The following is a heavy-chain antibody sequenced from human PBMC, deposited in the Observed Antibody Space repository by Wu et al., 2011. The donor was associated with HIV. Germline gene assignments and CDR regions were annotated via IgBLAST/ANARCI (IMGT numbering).Heavy chain of an antibody. CDR3: ARDREGIESN. Sequence: VQLVQSGAEVRKPGASVKVSCKASGYTFTDYYIHWVRQAPGQGLEWMGTINPSGGFTTTARKFRGRVTLTRDSSTRTAYMELDSLTSEDTAVYFCARDREGIESNWGQGTLVTVSS. D-gene: IGHD5-12*01. CDR1: GYTFTDYY. V-gene: IGHV1-46*01. J-gene: IGHJ4*02. CDR2: INPSGGFT.